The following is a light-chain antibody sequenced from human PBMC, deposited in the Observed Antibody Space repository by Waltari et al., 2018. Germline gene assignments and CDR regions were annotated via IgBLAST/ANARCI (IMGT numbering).Light chain of an antibody. CDR1: RSNIGNNY. V-gene: IGLV1-51*01. Sequence: QSVLTQPPSVSAAPGQKVTIPCSGSRSNIGNNYVSWYQQLPGTAPKLLIYYNNKRPSGMPDRFSGSKSGTSATLGITGLQTGDEADYYCGTWDSSLSAYVFGTGTKVIVL. CDR2: YNN. CDR3: GTWDSSLSAYV. J-gene: IGLJ1*01.